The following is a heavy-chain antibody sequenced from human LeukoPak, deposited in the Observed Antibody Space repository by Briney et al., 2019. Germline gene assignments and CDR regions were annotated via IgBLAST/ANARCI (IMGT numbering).Heavy chain of an antibody. CDR1: GFIFNTYG. J-gene: IGHJ4*02. Sequence: GGSLRLSCAASGFIFNTYGMHWVRQAPGKGLEWVAVIWFDGSIKYYADSVKGRFTISRDNSKNTLYLQMDSLRAEDTALYYCASAAGPFDNWGQGTLVTVSS. V-gene: IGHV3-33*01. D-gene: IGHD6-19*01. CDR2: IWFDGSIK. CDR3: ASAAGPFDN.